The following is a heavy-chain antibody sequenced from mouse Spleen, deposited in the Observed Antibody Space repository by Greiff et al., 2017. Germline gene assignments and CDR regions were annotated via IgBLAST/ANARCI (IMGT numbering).Heavy chain of an antibody. Sequence: EVKVVESGGGLVKPGGSLKLSCAASGFTFSSYTMSWVRQTPEKRLEWVATISGGGGNTYYPDSVKGRFTISRDNAKNTLYLQMSSLRSEDTALYYCARQVYDYDWFAYWGQGTLVTVSA. CDR1: GFTFSSYT. D-gene: IGHD2-4*01. CDR2: ISGGGGNT. J-gene: IGHJ3*01. V-gene: IGHV5-9*01. CDR3: ARQVYDYDWFAY.